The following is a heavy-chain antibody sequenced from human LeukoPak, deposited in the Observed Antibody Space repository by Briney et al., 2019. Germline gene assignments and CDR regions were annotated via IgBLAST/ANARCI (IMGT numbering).Heavy chain of an antibody. CDR2: ITSGSEAK. Sequence: PGGSLRLSCAASGFTFSTYTMNWVRQAPGKGLEWVSCITSGSEAKYYADSVKGRFTISRDNAKNSLYLQMDSLRAEDTAVYYCARVVPDHIEMATESYWGQGTLVTVSS. V-gene: IGHV3-48*01. D-gene: IGHD5-24*01. CDR1: GFTFSTYT. J-gene: IGHJ4*02. CDR3: ARVVPDHIEMATESY.